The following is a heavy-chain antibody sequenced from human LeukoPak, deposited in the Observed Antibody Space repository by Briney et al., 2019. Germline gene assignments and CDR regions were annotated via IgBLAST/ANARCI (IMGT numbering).Heavy chain of an antibody. Sequence: GGSLRLSCAASGFTFSSYGMDRVRQAPGKGLEWLANIREDESEINYVDSVKGRFTISRDNARNSLYLQMTSLRPEDTAVYYCARGGPPLMTTVTKDFDYWGQGTLVTVSS. CDR2: IREDESEI. D-gene: IGHD4-17*01. J-gene: IGHJ4*02. CDR3: ARGGPPLMTTVTKDFDY. CDR1: GFTFSSYG. V-gene: IGHV3-7*04.